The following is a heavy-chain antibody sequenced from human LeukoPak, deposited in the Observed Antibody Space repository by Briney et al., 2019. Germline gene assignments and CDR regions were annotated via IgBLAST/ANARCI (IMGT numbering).Heavy chain of an antibody. Sequence: GGSLRLSCAAPGFTFSSYAMSWVRQTPGKGLEWVSAISGSGASTYYADSVKGRFTVTRDNSKNTLYLQMNSLRPEDTAVYYCAKRIYGDFPYWYFDLWGRGILVTVSS. CDR2: ISGSGAST. V-gene: IGHV3-23*01. D-gene: IGHD4-17*01. CDR1: GFTFSSYA. J-gene: IGHJ2*01. CDR3: AKRIYGDFPYWYFDL.